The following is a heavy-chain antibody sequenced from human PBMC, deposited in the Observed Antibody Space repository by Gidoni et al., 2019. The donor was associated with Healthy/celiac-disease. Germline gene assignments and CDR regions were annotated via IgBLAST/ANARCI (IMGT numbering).Heavy chain of an antibody. CDR3: VKGAGYSSAWDYFDY. D-gene: IGHD6-19*01. CDR2: ISSNGGST. J-gene: IGHJ4*02. V-gene: IGHV3-64D*06. CDR1: GFTFSSYA. Sequence: EVQLVESGGGLVQPGGSLRLSCSASGFTFSSYARHWVRQAPEKGQEYVSAISSNGGSTYYADSVKGRFTISRDNSKNTLYLQMSSLRAEDTAVYYCVKGAGYSSAWDYFDYWGQGTLVTVSS.